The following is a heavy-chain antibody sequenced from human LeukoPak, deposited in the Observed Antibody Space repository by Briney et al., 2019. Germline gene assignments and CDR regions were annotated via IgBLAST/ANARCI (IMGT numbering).Heavy chain of an antibody. D-gene: IGHD6-13*01. V-gene: IGHV5-10-1*01. CDR3: ARHAKAYGSSCDY. CDR1: GYSFTTYW. J-gene: IGHJ4*02. Sequence: GESLKISCKGSGYSFTTYWISWVRQMPGKGLEWMGRIDPSDSYTNYSPSFQGHVTISADKSFSTTYLQWTSLKASDTAMYYCARHAKAYGSSCDYWGQGTLVTVSS. CDR2: IDPSDSYT.